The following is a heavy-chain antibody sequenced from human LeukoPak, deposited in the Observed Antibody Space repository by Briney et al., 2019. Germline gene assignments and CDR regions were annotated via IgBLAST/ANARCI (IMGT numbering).Heavy chain of an antibody. D-gene: IGHD5-18*01. Sequence: SETLSLTCTVSGGSISSSSYYWGWIRQPPGKGLEWIGSLYYSGSTYYHPSLKSRVTISVYTSKNQFSLKLSSVTAADTAVDYCAKETTPDVDTDVDNPAADFFEIWGQGTIVSVSS. CDR2: LYYSGST. CDR3: AKETTPDVDTDVDNPAADFFEI. CDR1: GGSISSSSYY. V-gene: IGHV4-39*07. J-gene: IGHJ3*02.